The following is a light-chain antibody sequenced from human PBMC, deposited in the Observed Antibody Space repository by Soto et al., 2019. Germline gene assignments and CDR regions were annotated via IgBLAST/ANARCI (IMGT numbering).Light chain of an antibody. Sequence: QSVLTQPASVSGSPGQSITISCTGTSSDVGNYNYVSWYQLHPGKAPKLMIYEVTNRPSGFSDRFSGSKSGNTASLTVSGLQAEDEGDYYCSSYVRSSSSWVFGGGTKLTVL. J-gene: IGLJ3*02. CDR1: SSDVGNYNY. V-gene: IGLV2-14*01. CDR3: SSYVRSSSSWV. CDR2: EVT.